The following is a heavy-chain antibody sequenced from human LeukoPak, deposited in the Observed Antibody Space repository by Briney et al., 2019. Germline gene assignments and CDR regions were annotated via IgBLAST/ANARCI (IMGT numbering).Heavy chain of an antibody. D-gene: IGHD3-22*01. J-gene: IGHJ4*02. CDR1: GFTFSGYA. Sequence: GGSLRLSCAASGFTFSGYAMHWVRQAPGKGLEWVAVISYDGSNKYYADSVKGRFTISRDNSKNTLYLQMNSLRAEDTAVYYCAKDPSPYYYDSSGYTNWGQGTLVTVSS. CDR3: AKDPSPYYYDSSGYTN. CDR2: ISYDGSNK. V-gene: IGHV3-30*04.